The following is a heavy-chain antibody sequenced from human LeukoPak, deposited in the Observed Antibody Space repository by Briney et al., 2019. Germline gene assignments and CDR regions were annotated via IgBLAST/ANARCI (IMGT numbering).Heavy chain of an antibody. CDR3: ARAQWQSSNWFDP. CDR2: IIPIFGTA. Sequence: ASVKVSCKASGGTFSSYAISWVRQAPGQGLEWMGGIIPIFGTANYAQKFQGRVTVTADESTSTAYMELSSLRSEDMAVYYCARAQWQSSNWFDPWGQGTLVTVSS. D-gene: IGHD2-8*01. V-gene: IGHV1-69*13. CDR1: GGTFSSYA. J-gene: IGHJ5*02.